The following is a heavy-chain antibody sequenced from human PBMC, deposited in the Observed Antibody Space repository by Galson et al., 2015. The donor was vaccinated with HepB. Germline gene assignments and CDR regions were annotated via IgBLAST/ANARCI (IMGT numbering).Heavy chain of an antibody. J-gene: IGHJ4*02. V-gene: IGHV1-69*13. CDR1: GGTFSRYG. CDR2: IIPIFGTA. CDR3: ARGSPNYGDKPAPFDY. Sequence: SVKVSCKASGGTFSRYGVSWVRQAPGQGLEWMGGIIPIFGTANYAQEFQGRVTISADVSTSTAYMELSSLRPEDTAVYYCARGSPNYGDKPAPFDYWGQGTLVIVSS. D-gene: IGHD4-17*01.